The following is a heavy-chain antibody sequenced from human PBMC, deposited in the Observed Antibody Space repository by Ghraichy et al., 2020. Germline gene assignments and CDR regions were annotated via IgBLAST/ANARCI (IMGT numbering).Heavy chain of an antibody. CDR3: ARDGNYDFLTGRYDVRWFDP. D-gene: IGHD3-9*01. V-gene: IGHV3-48*04. Sequence: GGPLRLSCAASGFRFSSHDMNWVRQAPGKGLEWISYISLSSSTIYYADSVRGRFTVSRDNAKNSLYLQMNSLRAEDTAVYYCARDGNYDFLTGRYDVRWFDPWGQGTLVTVSS. J-gene: IGHJ5*02. CDR1: GFRFSSHD. CDR2: ISLSSSTI.